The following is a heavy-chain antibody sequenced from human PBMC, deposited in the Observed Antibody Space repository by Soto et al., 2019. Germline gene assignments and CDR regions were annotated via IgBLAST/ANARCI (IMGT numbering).Heavy chain of an antibody. Sequence: QVQLVQSGAEVKKPGSSVKVSCKASGGTFSSYAISWVRQAPGQGLEWMGGIIPIFGTANYAQKFQGRVTITADQSTSPAYMELGSLRSEDTAVYYCASSAMDHYYYGMDVWGQGTTVTVSS. CDR1: GGTFSSYA. J-gene: IGHJ6*02. CDR3: ASSAMDHYYYGMDV. V-gene: IGHV1-69*12. CDR2: IIPIFGTA. D-gene: IGHD5-18*01.